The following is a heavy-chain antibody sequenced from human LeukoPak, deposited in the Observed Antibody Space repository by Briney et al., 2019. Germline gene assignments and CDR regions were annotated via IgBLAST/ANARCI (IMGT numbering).Heavy chain of an antibody. CDR1: GFCISRYE. J-gene: IGHJ3*02. D-gene: IGHD4-23*01. V-gene: IGHV3-48*03. CDR2: ITSIGGTT. CDR3: TKVFVGGNSRDGFVI. Sequence: GGSLRLFCAASGFCISRYEIKWVRQAAGKGVQWVSYITSIGGTTYYAYSVKGRFTISRDNAKNSLYLQMNSLGAEDTAVYYCTKVFVGGNSRDGFVIWGQGTMVTVSS.